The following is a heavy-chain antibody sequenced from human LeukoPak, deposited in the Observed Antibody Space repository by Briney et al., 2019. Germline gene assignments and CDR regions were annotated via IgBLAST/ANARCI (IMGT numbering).Heavy chain of an antibody. J-gene: IGHJ4*02. CDR1: GGSISSSSYY. Sequence: KPSETLSLTCTVSGGSISSSSYYWGWIRQPPGKGLEWIGSINYSGSTYYNPSLKSRVTISVDTSKNQFSLKLSSVAAADTAVYYCARGVGATLGEDSWGQGTLVTVSS. D-gene: IGHD1-26*01. CDR3: ARGVGATLGEDS. CDR2: INYSGST. V-gene: IGHV4-39*07.